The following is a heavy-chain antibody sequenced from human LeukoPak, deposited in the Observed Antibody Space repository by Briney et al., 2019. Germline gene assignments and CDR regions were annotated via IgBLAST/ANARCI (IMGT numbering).Heavy chain of an antibody. D-gene: IGHD6-19*01. CDR3: ARDLGIGWYMFDC. CDR2: INPSDGST. Sequence: ASVKVSCKASGYTFTSHYVHWVRQAPGQGVEWVGRINPSDGSTSYAQKFQGRVPMTWDTATGTVYMELSSLRSEDTAMYYCARDLGIGWYMFDCWGQGTLVTVSS. V-gene: IGHV1-46*01. J-gene: IGHJ4*02. CDR1: GYTFTSHY.